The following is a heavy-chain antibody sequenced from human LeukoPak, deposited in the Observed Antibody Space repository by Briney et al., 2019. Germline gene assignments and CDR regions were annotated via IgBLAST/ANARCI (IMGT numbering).Heavy chain of an antibody. CDR3: AISVAGTRWYYFDY. V-gene: IGHV5-51*01. Sequence: GESLKISCKGFGYSFSNYWIGWVRQMPGKGLEWMGIIYLGDSDTRYSPSFQGQVTISADKSISTAYLQWSSLKASDTAMYYCAISVAGTRWYYFDYWGQGTLVTVSS. J-gene: IGHJ4*02. D-gene: IGHD6-19*01. CDR2: IYLGDSDT. CDR1: GYSFSNYW.